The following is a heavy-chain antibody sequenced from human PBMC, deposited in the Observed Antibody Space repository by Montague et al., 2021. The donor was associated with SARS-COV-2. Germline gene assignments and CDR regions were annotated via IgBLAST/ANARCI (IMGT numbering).Heavy chain of an antibody. V-gene: IGHV4-31*03. CDR1: GGSISSGGYY. CDR3: ARVQGITMIVVVIGAFDI. D-gene: IGHD3-22*01. Sequence: TLSLTCTVSGGSISSGGYYWSWIRQHPGKGLEWIGYIYYSGSTYYNPSLKSRVTISVDTSKNQFSLKLSPVTAADTAVCYCARVQGITMIVVVIGAFDIWGQGTMVTVSS. CDR2: IYYSGST. J-gene: IGHJ3*02.